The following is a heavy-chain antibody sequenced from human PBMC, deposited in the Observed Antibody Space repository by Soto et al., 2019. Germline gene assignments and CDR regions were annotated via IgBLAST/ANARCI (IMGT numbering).Heavy chain of an antibody. CDR3: AKKAEKHFDWMFYADS. J-gene: IGHJ4*02. Sequence: PGGSLRLSCATSGIIFRNYAMGWVRQAPGKGLEWVSAISGSGDGTYYADSVKGRFTISRDNSKNTLYLQMNSLRVEDTAIFYCAKKAEKHFDWMFYADSWGQGTLVTVSS. D-gene: IGHD3-9*01. CDR1: GIIFRNYA. CDR2: ISGSGDGT. V-gene: IGHV3-23*01.